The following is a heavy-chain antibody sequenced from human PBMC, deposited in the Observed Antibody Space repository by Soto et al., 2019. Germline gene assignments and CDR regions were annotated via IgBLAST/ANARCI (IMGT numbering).Heavy chain of an antibody. J-gene: IGHJ4*02. CDR3: ARRRGTEFDF. D-gene: IGHD3-16*01. CDR2: ISSSASLT. CDR1: GFTFSGFG. V-gene: IGHV3-48*02. Sequence: EVQLVESGGGLVQPGGSLRLSCAASGFTFSGFGMNWVRQAPGKGLEWVSYISSSASLTYHADSVKGRFTISRDNAKNSLYLQMNSLRDDDTVVYYCARRRGTEFDFWGQGTLVTVSS.